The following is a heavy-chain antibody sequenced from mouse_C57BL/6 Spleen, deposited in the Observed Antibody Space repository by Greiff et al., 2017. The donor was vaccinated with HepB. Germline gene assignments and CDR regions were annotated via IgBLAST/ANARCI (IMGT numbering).Heavy chain of an antibody. CDR1: GYAFSSYW. CDR3: ARMATGYFDY. V-gene: IGHV1-80*01. CDR2: IYPGDGDT. Sequence: VQRVESGAELVKPGASVKISCKASGYAFSSYWMNWVKQRPGKGLEWIGQIYPGDGDTNYNGKFKGKATLTADKSSSTAYMQLSSLTSEDSAVYFCARMATGYFDYWGQGTTLTVSS. J-gene: IGHJ2*01. D-gene: IGHD1-1*01.